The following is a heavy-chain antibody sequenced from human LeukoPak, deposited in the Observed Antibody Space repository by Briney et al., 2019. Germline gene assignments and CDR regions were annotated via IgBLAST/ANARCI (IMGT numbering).Heavy chain of an antibody. CDR1: GVSISSYY. CDR2: IFQTGHS. Sequence: SETLSLTCTVSGVSISSYYWSWLRQPPGKGLEWIGYIFQTGHSNYNPSLKGRVTISVDTSKNQLSLKLYTVTVADTALYYCARHPFSDGFDFWGEGTMVTVPS. J-gene: IGHJ3*01. CDR3: ARHPFSDGFDF. V-gene: IGHV4-59*08.